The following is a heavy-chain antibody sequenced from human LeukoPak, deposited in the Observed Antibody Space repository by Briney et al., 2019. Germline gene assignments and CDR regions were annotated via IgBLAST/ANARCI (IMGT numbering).Heavy chain of an antibody. CDR3: ARRMAANAFDI. D-gene: IGHD5-24*01. CDR2: VSYDGTNK. Sequence: GSLRLSCAASGFTFSTYTMHWVRQAPGKGLEWVAFVSYDGTNKNYANSVKGRFTISRDNSKNTLYLQMNSLRTEDTAVYYCARRMAANAFDIWGQGTMVTVSS. J-gene: IGHJ3*02. CDR1: GFTFSTYT. V-gene: IGHV3-30-3*01.